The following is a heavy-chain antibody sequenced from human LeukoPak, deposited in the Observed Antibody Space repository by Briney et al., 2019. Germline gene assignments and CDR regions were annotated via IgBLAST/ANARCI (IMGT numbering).Heavy chain of an antibody. D-gene: IGHD4-11*01. Sequence: GGSLRLSCAASGFTVSSDYMSWVRQAPGKGLEWVSLIYAGGSTYYADSVKGRFTISRDNSKNTLYLQMNSLRAEDTAVYYCVKDRFATVTPQDFDFWGQGTLVTVSS. V-gene: IGHV3-53*01. CDR2: IYAGGST. J-gene: IGHJ4*02. CDR1: GFTVSSDY. CDR3: VKDRFATVTPQDFDF.